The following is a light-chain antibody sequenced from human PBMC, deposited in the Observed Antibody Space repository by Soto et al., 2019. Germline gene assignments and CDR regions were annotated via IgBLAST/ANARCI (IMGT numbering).Light chain of an antibody. Sequence: EIVLTQSPATLSLYPRERATLSCMASQSVKTFLVCYQQRPGQAPRLLIHDASHRAAGIPARFSGSGFGTDFTLTISSLEPEDAAVYYCQQRSNWPPITFGQGTRLEIK. CDR2: DAS. CDR1: QSVKTF. V-gene: IGKV3-11*01. J-gene: IGKJ5*01. CDR3: QQRSNWPPIT.